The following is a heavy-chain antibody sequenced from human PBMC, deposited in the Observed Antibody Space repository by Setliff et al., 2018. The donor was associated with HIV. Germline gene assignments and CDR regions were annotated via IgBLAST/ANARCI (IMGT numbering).Heavy chain of an antibody. CDR1: GFTFSSYE. D-gene: IGHD3-3*01. CDR2: ISSSGSTI. V-gene: IGHV3-48*03. Sequence: PGGSLRLSCAASGFTFSSYEMNWVRQAPGKGLEWVSYISSSGSTIYYADSVKGRFTISRDNAKNSLYLQMNSLRAEDTAVYYCARDLDFYGPDAFDIWGQGTMVTVSS. CDR3: ARDLDFYGPDAFDI. J-gene: IGHJ3*02.